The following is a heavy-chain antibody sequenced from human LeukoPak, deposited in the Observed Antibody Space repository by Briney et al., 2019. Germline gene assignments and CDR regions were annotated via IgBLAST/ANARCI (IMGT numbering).Heavy chain of an antibody. D-gene: IGHD3-22*01. CDR2: IYYSGST. Sequence: SEALSLTCTVSGGSISSYYWSWIRQPPGKGLEWIGYIYYSGSTKYKPSLKSRVTMSQDTSKSQFSLKLTSVTAADTAVYYCARDSRSYERSGYYHFDYWGQGSLVTVSS. CDR3: ARDSRSYERSGYYHFDY. CDR1: GGSISSYY. J-gene: IGHJ4*02. V-gene: IGHV4-59*01.